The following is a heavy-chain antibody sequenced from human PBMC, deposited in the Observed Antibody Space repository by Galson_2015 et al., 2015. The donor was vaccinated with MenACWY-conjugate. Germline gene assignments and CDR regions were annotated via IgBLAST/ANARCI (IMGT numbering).Heavy chain of an antibody. V-gene: IGHV2-5*02. J-gene: IGHJ4*02. CDR3: SRTGATPGDY. CDR1: GFSLSTSGVG. Sequence: PALVKPTQPLTLTCTFSGFSLSTSGVGVGWIRQPPGKALEWLALIYWDDDKRYSPSPRSRLTITKDTSKNHVVLTMTNMDPVDTATYYCSRTGATPGDYWGQGTLVTVSS. CDR2: IYWDDDK. D-gene: IGHD2-15*01.